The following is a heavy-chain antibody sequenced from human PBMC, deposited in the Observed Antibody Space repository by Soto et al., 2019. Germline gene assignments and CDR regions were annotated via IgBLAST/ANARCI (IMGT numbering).Heavy chain of an antibody. CDR2: ISSSSSYI. V-gene: IGHV3-21*01. Sequence: AGSLRLSCAASGFTFSSYSVNWVRQAPGKGLEWVSSISSSSSYIYYADSVKGRFTISRDNAKNSLYLQMNSLRAEDTAVYYCARLTSQYSSSWNGYWGQGTLVTVSS. J-gene: IGHJ4*02. CDR3: ARLTSQYSSSWNGY. D-gene: IGHD6-13*01. CDR1: GFTFSSYS.